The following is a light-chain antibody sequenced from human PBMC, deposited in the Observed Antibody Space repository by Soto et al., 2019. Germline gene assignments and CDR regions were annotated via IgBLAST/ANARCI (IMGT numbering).Light chain of an antibody. CDR1: QSVSSSY. J-gene: IGKJ1*01. CDR2: GAS. Sequence: EIELTQSPGILSLSPGERATLSCRASQSVSSSYLAWYQQKPGQAPRLLIYGASSRATGIPDRFSGSGSGTDFTLTISRLEPEDFAVYYCQQYGSSPTWTFGQGTKV. V-gene: IGKV3-20*01. CDR3: QQYGSSPTWT.